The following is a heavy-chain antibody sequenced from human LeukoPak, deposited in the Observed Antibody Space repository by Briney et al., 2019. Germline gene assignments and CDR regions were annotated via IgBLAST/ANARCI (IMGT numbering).Heavy chain of an antibody. CDR1: GGSISSFY. Sequence: PSETLSLTCTVSGGSISSFYWSWIRQPPGKGLEWIGYIYYTGSTNYNPSLKSRLTKSVDASKNQFSLKLSSVTATDTAVYYCASLSTVTQGYFDSWGQGTLVTVSS. D-gene: IGHD4-17*01. V-gene: IGHV4-59*08. J-gene: IGHJ4*02. CDR3: ASLSTVTQGYFDS. CDR2: IYYTGST.